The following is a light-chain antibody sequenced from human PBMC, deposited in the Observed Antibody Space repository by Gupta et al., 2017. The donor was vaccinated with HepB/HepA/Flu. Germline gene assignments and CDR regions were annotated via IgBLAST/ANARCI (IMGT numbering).Light chain of an antibody. Sequence: QSALTQPPSASGSPGQPVTISCTGTSSDVGGYNYVSWYQQHPGKAHKLMVYEVSKRPAGVADRFSGSKSGNTASLTVSGRQDEDEADYYCSSDAGSNNLVFGGGTKLTVL. V-gene: IGLV2-8*01. CDR3: SSDAGSNNLV. CDR2: EVS. J-gene: IGLJ2*01. CDR1: SSDVGGYNY.